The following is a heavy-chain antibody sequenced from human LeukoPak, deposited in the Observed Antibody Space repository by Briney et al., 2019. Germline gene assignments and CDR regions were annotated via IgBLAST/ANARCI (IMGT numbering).Heavy chain of an antibody. Sequence: ASVKVSCKASGYTFTNYYIHWVRQAPGQGLEWMGIINPSGGTTSYAQKFQGRVSMTGDMSTTTVYMELSGLRVEDTAVYYCARGVDIAIWDYQYYYMDVWGKGTTVTISS. D-gene: IGHD5-18*01. CDR3: ARGVDIAIWDYQYYYMDV. CDR2: INPSGGTT. CDR1: GYTFTNYY. V-gene: IGHV1-46*01. J-gene: IGHJ6*03.